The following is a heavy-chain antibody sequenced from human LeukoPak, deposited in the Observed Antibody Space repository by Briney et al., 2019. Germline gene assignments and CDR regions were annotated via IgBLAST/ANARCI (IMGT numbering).Heavy chain of an antibody. CDR2: INHSGNT. CDR3: ARGHYYDSSGHSTTPLDY. J-gene: IGHJ4*02. Sequence: PSETLSLTCAVYGGSFSGYYWSWIRQPPGKGLEWIGEINHSGNTNYSPSLKSRVTMSVDTSKNQFSLKLSSVTAADTAVYYCARGHYYDSSGHSTTPLDYWGQGTLVTVSS. V-gene: IGHV4-34*01. D-gene: IGHD3-22*01. CDR1: GGSFSGYY.